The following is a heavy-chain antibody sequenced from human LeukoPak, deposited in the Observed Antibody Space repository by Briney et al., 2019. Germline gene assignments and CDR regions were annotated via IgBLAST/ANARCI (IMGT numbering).Heavy chain of an antibody. D-gene: IGHD6-19*01. Sequence: PGGSLRLSCAPSGFTFSSYSMHWVRQAPGKGLEWVSSISSSSSYIYYADSVKGRFTISRDNAKNSLYLQMNSLRGEDTAVYYCARDGLDGYNSGWHPEYWGQGTLVTVSS. CDR2: ISSSSSYI. CDR3: ARDGLDGYNSGWHPEY. CDR1: GFTFSSYS. V-gene: IGHV3-21*01. J-gene: IGHJ4*02.